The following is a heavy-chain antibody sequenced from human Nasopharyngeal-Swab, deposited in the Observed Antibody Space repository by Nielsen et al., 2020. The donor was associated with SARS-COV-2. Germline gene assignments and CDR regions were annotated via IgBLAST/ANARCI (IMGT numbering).Heavy chain of an antibody. J-gene: IGHJ4*02. Sequence: WIRQPPGKGLEWVSCISSSSSYTNYADSVKGRFTISRDNAKNSLYLQMNSLRAEDTAVYYCARVPYCSSTSCYDFDYWGQGTLVTVSS. CDR2: ISSSSSYT. D-gene: IGHD2-2*01. CDR3: ARVPYCSSTSCYDFDY. V-gene: IGHV3-11*05.